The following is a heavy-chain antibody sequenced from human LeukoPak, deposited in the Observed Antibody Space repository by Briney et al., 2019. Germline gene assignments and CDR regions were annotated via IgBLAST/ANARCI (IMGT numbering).Heavy chain of an antibody. V-gene: IGHV3-74*03. CDR2: IDSNGGGA. J-gene: IGHJ4*02. D-gene: IGHD6-13*01. Sequence: GGSLRLSCATSGLTFNIYWMQWVRQVPGKGLVWVSRIDSNGGGATYADSVKGRFTTSRDNGNNTMYLQMNSLRAEDTAIYYCARAKYSSRWSLDYWGQGALVTVSS. CDR1: GLTFNIYW. CDR3: ARAKYSSRWSLDY.